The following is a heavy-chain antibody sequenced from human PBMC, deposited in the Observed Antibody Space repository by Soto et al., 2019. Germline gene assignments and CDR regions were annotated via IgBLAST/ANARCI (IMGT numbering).Heavy chain of an antibody. J-gene: IGHJ5*02. Sequence: QVQLQESGPGLVKPSQTLSLTCTVSGGSISSGGYYWSWIRKHPGKGREWIGYIYYSGSTYYNPSLKSRVTISVDTSKNQFSLKLSSVTAADTAVYYCARSRKIVGATSWFDPWGQGTLVTVSS. CDR3: ARSRKIVGATSWFDP. CDR2: IYYSGST. V-gene: IGHV4-31*03. D-gene: IGHD1-26*01. CDR1: GGSISSGGYY.